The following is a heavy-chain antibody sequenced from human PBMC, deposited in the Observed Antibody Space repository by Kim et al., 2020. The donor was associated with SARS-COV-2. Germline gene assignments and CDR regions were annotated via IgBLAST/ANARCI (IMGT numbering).Heavy chain of an antibody. V-gene: IGHV3-30*07. CDR3: ARVGGYSSSPDFDY. D-gene: IGHD6-6*01. Sequence: ADSVKGRFTISRDNSKNTLYLQMNSLRAEDTAVYYCARVGGYSSSPDFDYWGQGTLVTVSS. J-gene: IGHJ4*02.